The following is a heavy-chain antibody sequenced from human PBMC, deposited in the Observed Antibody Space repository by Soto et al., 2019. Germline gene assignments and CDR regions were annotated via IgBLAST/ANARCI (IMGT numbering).Heavy chain of an antibody. D-gene: IGHD5-18*01. J-gene: IGHJ6*02. V-gene: IGHV1-18*01. CDR1: GYSFTSYG. CDR2: ISPYNGRT. Sequence: QVHLVQSGSDVEKPGASVKVSCKASGYSFTSYGIGWVRQVPGQGPEWMVWISPYNGRTNYAQSVKGRVVMTTDISTNTVYLELRSLRSDDSAIYYCGRCRTDSYAMDVWGQGTTVTVSS. CDR3: GRCRTDSYAMDV.